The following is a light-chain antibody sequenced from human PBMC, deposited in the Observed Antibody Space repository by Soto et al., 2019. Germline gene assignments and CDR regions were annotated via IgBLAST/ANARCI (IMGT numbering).Light chain of an antibody. V-gene: IGLV2-11*01. CDR3: NSYASGLVL. Sequence: QSALTQPRSVSGSPGQSVTISCTGTNNDVGFYNYVSWYQQQLGKAPKLLIYDVNKRPSGVPPRFSGSKSANTASLTISGLQAADEADYYCNSYASGLVLFGGGTKVTVL. CDR2: DVN. CDR1: NNDVGFYNY. J-gene: IGLJ2*01.